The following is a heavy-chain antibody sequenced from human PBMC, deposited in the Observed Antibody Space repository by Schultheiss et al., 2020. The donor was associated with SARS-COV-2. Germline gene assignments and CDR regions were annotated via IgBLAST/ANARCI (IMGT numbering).Heavy chain of an antibody. Sequence: GGSLRLSCAASGFTFSSYSMNWVRQAPGKGLEWVSSISSSSSYIYYADSVKGRFTISRDNAKNSLYLQMNNLRVEDTAIYYCARARAEQHLPFSWGPIPHPTTWFDPWGQGTLVTVSS. D-gene: IGHD6-13*01. J-gene: IGHJ5*02. CDR3: ARARAEQHLPFSWGPIPHPTTWFDP. CDR1: GFTFSSYS. CDR2: ISSSSSYI. V-gene: IGHV3-21*01.